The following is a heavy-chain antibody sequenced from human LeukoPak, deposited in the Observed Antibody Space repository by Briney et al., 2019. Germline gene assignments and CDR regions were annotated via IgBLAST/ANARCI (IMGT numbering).Heavy chain of an antibody. J-gene: IGHJ4*02. CDR3: AKDTYDYVWGSYRYGVEY. CDR1: GFTFSSYG. CDR2: ISYDGSNK. Sequence: GGSLRLSCAASGFTFSSYGMHWVRQAPGKGLEWVAVISYDGSNKYYADSVKGRFTISRDNSKNTLYLQMNSLRAEDTAVYYCAKDTYDYVWGSYRYGVEYWGQGTLVTVSS. V-gene: IGHV3-30*18. D-gene: IGHD3-16*02.